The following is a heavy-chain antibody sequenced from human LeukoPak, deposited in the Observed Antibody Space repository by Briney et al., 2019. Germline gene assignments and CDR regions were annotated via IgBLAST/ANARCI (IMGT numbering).Heavy chain of an antibody. CDR2: IYYSGST. D-gene: IGHD6-19*01. CDR1: GGSISSSSYY. Sequence: SETLSLTCAVSGGSISSSSYYWGWIRQPPGKGLEWIGGIYYSGSTYYNPSLKSRVTISVDTSKNQFSLKLSSVTAADTAVYYCARQTQWLGYYFDYWGQGTLVTVSS. J-gene: IGHJ4*02. V-gene: IGHV4-39*01. CDR3: ARQTQWLGYYFDY.